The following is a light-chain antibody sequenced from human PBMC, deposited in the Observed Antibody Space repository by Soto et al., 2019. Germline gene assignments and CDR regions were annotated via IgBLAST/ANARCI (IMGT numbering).Light chain of an antibody. V-gene: IGKV3-20*01. CDR3: HYYGSSPPWT. J-gene: IGKJ1*01. CDR2: GAS. CDR1: QSVGSSY. Sequence: EIVLTQSPGTLSLSPGERATLSCRASQSVGSSYLAWYQQKPGQAPRLLIHGASSRATGIPDRFSGSGSGTDFTLTISRLEPEEFAVYYCHYYGSSPPWTFGQGTKVEIK.